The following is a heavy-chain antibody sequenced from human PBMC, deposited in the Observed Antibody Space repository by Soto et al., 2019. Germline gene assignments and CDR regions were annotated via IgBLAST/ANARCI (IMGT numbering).Heavy chain of an antibody. CDR1: GGSISSYY. CDR3: ARDSYGDHANCFDS. J-gene: IGHJ5*01. CDR2: IYYSGST. D-gene: IGHD4-17*01. Sequence: SETLSLTCTVSGGSISSYYWSWIRQPPGKGLEWIGYIYYSGSTNYNPSLKSRVTISVDTSKNQFSLKLSSVTAADTAVYYCARDSYGDHANCFDSWGQGILVTLSS. V-gene: IGHV4-59*01.